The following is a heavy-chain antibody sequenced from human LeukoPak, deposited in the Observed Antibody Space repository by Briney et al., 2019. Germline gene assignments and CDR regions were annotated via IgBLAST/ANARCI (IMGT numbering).Heavy chain of an antibody. V-gene: IGHV3-23*01. J-gene: IGHJ3*01. CDR3: AKDRTGQYYYDSSGQP. CDR2: ISGSGGST. CDR1: GFTFSSYA. D-gene: IGHD3-22*01. Sequence: GGSLRLSCAASGFTFSSYAMSWVRQAPGKGLEWVSAISGSGGSTYYADSVKDRFTISRDNSKNTLYLQMNSLRAEDTAVYYCAKDRTGQYYYDSSGQPWGQGTMVTVSS.